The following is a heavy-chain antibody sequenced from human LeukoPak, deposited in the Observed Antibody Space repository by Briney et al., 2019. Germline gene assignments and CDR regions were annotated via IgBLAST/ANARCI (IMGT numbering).Heavy chain of an antibody. CDR2: ISGSGGST. Sequence: GGSLRLSCAASGFTFSSYGMSWVRQAPGKGLEWVSAISGSGGSTYYADSVKGRFTISRDNPKNTLYLQMNSLRAEDTAVYYCAKDWSAAGTIDPWGQGTLVTVSS. D-gene: IGHD6-13*01. V-gene: IGHV3-23*01. J-gene: IGHJ5*02. CDR3: AKDWSAAGTIDP. CDR1: GFTFSSYG.